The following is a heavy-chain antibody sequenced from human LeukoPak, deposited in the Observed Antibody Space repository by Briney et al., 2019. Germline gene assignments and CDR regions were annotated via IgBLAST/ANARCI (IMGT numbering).Heavy chain of an antibody. D-gene: IGHD3-9*01. Sequence: SETLSLTCAVYGGSFGGYYWSWIRQPPGKGLEWIGEINHSGSTNYNPSLKSRVTISVDTSKNQFPLKLSSVTAADTAVYYCARGAVLRYFDWLSGGGYFDYWGQGTLVTVSS. V-gene: IGHV4-34*01. CDR1: GGSFGGYY. CDR2: INHSGST. CDR3: ARGAVLRYFDWLSGGGYFDY. J-gene: IGHJ4*02.